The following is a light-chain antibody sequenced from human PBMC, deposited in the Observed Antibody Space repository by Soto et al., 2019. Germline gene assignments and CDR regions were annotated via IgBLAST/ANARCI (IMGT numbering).Light chain of an antibody. CDR1: KHDIGVYDF. Sequence: QSVLTQPPSASGSPGPSVTISCTGTKHDIGVYDFVSWYQHHPGKAPRLIIYEVVQRPSGVPDRFSGSKSGNTASLTVSGLQAADEAAYFCKSYAGSNTYVFGSGTKVTVL. J-gene: IGLJ1*01. CDR2: EVV. CDR3: KSYAGSNTYV. V-gene: IGLV2-8*01.